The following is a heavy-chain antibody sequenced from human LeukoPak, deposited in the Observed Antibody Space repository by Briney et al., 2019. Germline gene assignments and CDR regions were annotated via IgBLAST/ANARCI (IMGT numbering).Heavy chain of an antibody. Sequence: ASVKVSCKASGYTFTSYDIDWVRQATGQGLEWMGWMNPNSGNTGYAQKFQGRVTITRNTSISTAYMELSSLRSEDTAVYYCARADYGDYGYFDLWGRGTLVTVSS. CDR2: MNPNSGNT. CDR1: GYTFTSYD. CDR3: ARADYGDYGYFDL. J-gene: IGHJ2*01. D-gene: IGHD4-17*01. V-gene: IGHV1-8*03.